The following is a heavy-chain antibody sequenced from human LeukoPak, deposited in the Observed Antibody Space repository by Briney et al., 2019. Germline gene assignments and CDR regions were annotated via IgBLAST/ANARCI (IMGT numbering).Heavy chain of an antibody. Sequence: PGGSLRLSCAASGFTFSSYGMHWVRQAPGKGLEWVAVISYDGSNKYYADSVKGRFTISRDNSKNTLYLQMNSLRAEDTAVYYCAKAAVLRYFDWPMFDYWGQGTLVTVSS. J-gene: IGHJ4*02. V-gene: IGHV3-30*18. CDR2: ISYDGSNK. CDR1: GFTFSSYG. D-gene: IGHD3-9*01. CDR3: AKAAVLRYFDWPMFDY.